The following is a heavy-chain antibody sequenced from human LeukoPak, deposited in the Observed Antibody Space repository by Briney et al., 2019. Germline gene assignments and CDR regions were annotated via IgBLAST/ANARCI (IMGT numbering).Heavy chain of an antibody. Sequence: SETLSLTCAVYGGSFSGYYWSWIRQPPGKGLEWIGYIYYSGSTYYNPSLKSRVTISVDTSKNQFSLKLSSVTAADTAVYYCARRGNWNYGMDVWGQGTTVTVSS. V-gene: IGHV4-34*09. CDR2: IYYSGST. D-gene: IGHD1-20*01. CDR3: ARRGNWNYGMDV. J-gene: IGHJ6*02. CDR1: GGSFSGYY.